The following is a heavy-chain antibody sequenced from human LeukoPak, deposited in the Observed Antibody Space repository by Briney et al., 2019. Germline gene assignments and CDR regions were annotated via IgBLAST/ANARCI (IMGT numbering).Heavy chain of an antibody. CDR2: VSWNSGSI. J-gene: IGHJ4*02. V-gene: IGHV3-9*01. D-gene: IGHD6-13*01. CDR3: AKAISSSVFDL. Sequence: SLRLSCAASGFTFDDYAMHWVRQAPGKGLEWVSGVSWNSGSIGYADSVKGRFTISRDNAKNSLYLLLNSLRVEDTALYYCAKAISSSVFDLWGQGTLVTVSS. CDR1: GFTFDDYA.